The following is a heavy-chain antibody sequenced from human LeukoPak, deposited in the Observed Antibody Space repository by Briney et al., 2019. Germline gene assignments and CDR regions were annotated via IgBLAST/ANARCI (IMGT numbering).Heavy chain of an antibody. Sequence: GASVKVSCKASGYTFTGYYMHWVRQAPGQGLEWMGWINPNSGGTNYAQKFQGRVTMTRDTSISTAYMELSRLRSDDTAVYYCARDRPDFWSGYLNVWVAFDIWGQGTMVTVSS. CDR3: ARDRPDFWSGYLNVWVAFDI. J-gene: IGHJ3*02. CDR1: GYTFTGYY. V-gene: IGHV1-2*02. CDR2: INPNSGGT. D-gene: IGHD3-3*01.